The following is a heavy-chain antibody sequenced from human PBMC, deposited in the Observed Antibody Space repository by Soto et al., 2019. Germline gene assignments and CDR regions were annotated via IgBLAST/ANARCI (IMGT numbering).Heavy chain of an antibody. J-gene: IGHJ4*02. D-gene: IGHD2-21*02. CDR1: GFAFSSYA. V-gene: IGHV3-23*01. Sequence: GGSLRLSCTASGFAFSSYAMSWVRQAPGKGLEWVSAIGTSYGTTYYADSVKGRFTISRDNSKNSLLLQMDSPRAEDTAMYYCARAASCRAGDCYHFAYWGQGALVTVSS. CDR3: ARAASCRAGDCYHFAY. CDR2: IGTSYGTT.